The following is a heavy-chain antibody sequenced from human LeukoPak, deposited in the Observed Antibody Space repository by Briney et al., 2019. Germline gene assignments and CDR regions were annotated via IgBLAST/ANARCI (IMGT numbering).Heavy chain of an antibody. CDR1: GSSISSYY. Sequence: SETLSLTCTVSGSSISSYYWSWIRQPPGKGLEWIGYIYYSGSTNYNPSLKSRVTISVDTSKNQFSLKLSSVTAADTAVYYCARGFQLPWYLDLWGRGTLVTVSS. V-gene: IGHV4-59*01. CDR3: ARGFQLPWYLDL. D-gene: IGHD2-2*01. J-gene: IGHJ2*01. CDR2: IYYSGST.